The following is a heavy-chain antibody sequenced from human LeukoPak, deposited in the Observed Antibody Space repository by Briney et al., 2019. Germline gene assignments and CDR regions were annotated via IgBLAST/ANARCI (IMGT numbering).Heavy chain of an antibody. D-gene: IGHD6-19*01. CDR2: IYHSGTT. Sequence: SGTLSLTCAVSGVSVSSSYWWTWVRQSPGRGLEWIGDIYHSGTTNYKASLNGRVTISIDESKNHVSLMMTSMTAADTAVYYCARDSSNGWWYFDYWGQGALVIVSS. J-gene: IGHJ4*02. CDR1: GVSVSSSYW. CDR3: ARDSSNGWWYFDY. V-gene: IGHV4-4*02.